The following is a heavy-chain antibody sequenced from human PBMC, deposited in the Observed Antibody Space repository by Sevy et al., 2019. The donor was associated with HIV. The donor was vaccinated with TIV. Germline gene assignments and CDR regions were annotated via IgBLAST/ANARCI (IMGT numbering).Heavy chain of an antibody. D-gene: IGHD2-8*01. CDR1: GFTFSNYS. V-gene: IGHV3-23*01. CDR2: FTFGCGEI. CDR3: AREGCTKPHDY. Sequence: GGSLRLSCAASGFTFSNYSMSWVRQPPGKGLEWVSTFTFGCGEINYADSVKGRFTISRDNSKNSVYLQMNNLRPEDTAVYYCAREGCTKPHDYWGQGTLVTVSS. J-gene: IGHJ4*02.